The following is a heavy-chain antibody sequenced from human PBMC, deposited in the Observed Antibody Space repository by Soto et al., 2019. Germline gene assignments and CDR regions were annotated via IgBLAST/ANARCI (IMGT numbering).Heavy chain of an antibody. V-gene: IGHV3-11*01. CDR2: ISSSGSTI. D-gene: IGHD3-22*01. J-gene: IGHJ4*02. CDR1: GFTFSDYY. Sequence: AGGSLRLSCAASGFTFSDYYMSWIRQAPGKGLEWVSYISSSGSTIYYADSVKGRFTISRDNAKNSLYLQMNSLRAEDTAVYYCARVAYYYDSRASDYWGQGTLVTVSS. CDR3: ARVAYYYDSRASDY.